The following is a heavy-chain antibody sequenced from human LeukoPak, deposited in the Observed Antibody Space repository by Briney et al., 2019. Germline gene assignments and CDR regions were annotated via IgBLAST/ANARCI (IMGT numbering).Heavy chain of an antibody. CDR1: GFTFSSYG. J-gene: IGHJ4*02. D-gene: IGHD6-19*01. CDR2: ISYDGSNK. CDR3: AKGLGRQWQVVDY. V-gene: IGHV3-30*18. Sequence: GGSLRLSCAASGFTFSSYGMHWVRQAPGKGLEWVAVISYDGSNKYYADSVKGRFTISRDNSKNTLYLQMNSLRAEDTAVYYCAKGLGRQWQVVDYWGQGTLVTVSS.